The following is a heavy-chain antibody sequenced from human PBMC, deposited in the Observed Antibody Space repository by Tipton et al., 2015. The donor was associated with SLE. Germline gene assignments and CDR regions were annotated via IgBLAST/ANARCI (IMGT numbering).Heavy chain of an antibody. V-gene: IGHV4-59*01. J-gene: IGHJ4*02. Sequence: TLSLTCAVYGGSFSGYYWTWIRQPPGKGLEWIGYIYYSGYTNYNPSLKSRVTISVDTSKNQFSLKLSSVTAADTAVYYCAKGPSFDYWGQGTLVTVSS. CDR3: AKGPSFDY. CDR2: IYYSGYT. CDR1: GGSFSGYY.